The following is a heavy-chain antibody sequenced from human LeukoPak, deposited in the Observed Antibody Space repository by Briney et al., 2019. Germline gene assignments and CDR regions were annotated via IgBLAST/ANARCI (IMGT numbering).Heavy chain of an antibody. CDR3: ARRGTISSESYFDY. CDR1: GGSVSSYY. D-gene: IGHD1-14*01. V-gene: IGHV4-4*08. J-gene: IGHJ4*02. Sequence: KPSETLSLTCSVSGGSVSSYYWSWIRQSPGKGLEWIGYIHNSGRTNYNPSLKSRVTGFVDTSKNQVSLRLSSVTAADTAVYYCARRGTISSESYFDYWGQGALVTVSS. CDR2: IHNSGRT.